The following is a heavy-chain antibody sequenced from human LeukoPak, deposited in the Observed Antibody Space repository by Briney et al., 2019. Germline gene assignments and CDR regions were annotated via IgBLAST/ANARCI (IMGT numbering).Heavy chain of an antibody. J-gene: IGHJ4*02. Sequence: SETLSLTCAVYGGSFSDYYWTWIRQPPGKGLEWIGEINHSGSTKYNPSLKTRFTISVGTSTNQFSLKMTSVTAAGTAVYYCARCGGYDYLDDYWGQGTLVTVSS. CDR2: INHSGST. CDR1: GGSFSDYY. D-gene: IGHD5-12*01. V-gene: IGHV4-34*01. CDR3: ARCGGYDYLDDY.